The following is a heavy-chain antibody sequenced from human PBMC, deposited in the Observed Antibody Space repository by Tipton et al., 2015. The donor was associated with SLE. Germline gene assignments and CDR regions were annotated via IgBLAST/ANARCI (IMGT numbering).Heavy chain of an antibody. V-gene: IGHV5-51*01. CDR1: GYSFTSYW. Sequence: VQLVQSGAEVKKPGESLKISCKGSGYSFTSYWIGWVRQMPGKGLEWMGIIYPGDSETRYSPSFQGQVTISADKSISTAYLQWSSLKASDTAIYYCARHAFPDSWYYGMDVWGQGTTVTVS. D-gene: IGHD2-15*01. CDR3: ARHAFPDSWYYGMDV. J-gene: IGHJ6*02. CDR2: IYPGDSET.